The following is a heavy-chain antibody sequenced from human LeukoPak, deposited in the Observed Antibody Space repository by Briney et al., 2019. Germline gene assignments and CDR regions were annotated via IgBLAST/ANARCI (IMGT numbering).Heavy chain of an antibody. J-gene: IGHJ4*02. Sequence: PSETLSLTCTVSGGSISSYYWSWIRQPPAKGLEWMGYIYYSGSTNYNPSLNSRVTISVHTSKTQFSLKLRSVTAAGTAVYYCARVGSPPYSSGDSFDYWGRGTLVSVSS. CDR3: ARVGSPPYSSGDSFDY. D-gene: IGHD6-19*01. CDR1: GGSISSYY. V-gene: IGHV4-59*01. CDR2: IYYSGST.